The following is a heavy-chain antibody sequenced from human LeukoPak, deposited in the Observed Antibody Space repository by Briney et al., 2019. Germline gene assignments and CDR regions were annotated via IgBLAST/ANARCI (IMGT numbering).Heavy chain of an antibody. CDR2: ISYDGSNK. J-gene: IGHJ6*04. V-gene: IGHV3-30*04. CDR3: AREYDDTLYGMDV. D-gene: IGHD1-1*01. CDR1: GFTFSSYA. Sequence: PGRSLRLSCAASGFTFSSYAMHWVRQAPGKGLEWVAVISYDGSNKYYADSVKGRFTISRDNSKNTLYLQMNSLRAEDTAVYYCAREYDDTLYGMDVWGKGTTATVSS.